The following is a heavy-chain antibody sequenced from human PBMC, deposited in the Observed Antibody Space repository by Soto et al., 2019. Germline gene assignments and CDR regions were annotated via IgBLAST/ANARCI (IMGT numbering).Heavy chain of an antibody. D-gene: IGHD1-7*01. J-gene: IGHJ4*02. CDR2: IYYSGST. Sequence: QLQLQESGPGLVKPSETLSLTCTVSGGSISSSSYYWGWIRQPPGKGLEWIGSIYYSGSTYYNPSLKSRVTISVDTSKNPFSLKLSSVTAADTAVYYCARIRGGEYNWNYYFDYWGQGTLVTVSS. V-gene: IGHV4-39*01. CDR3: ARIRGGEYNWNYYFDY. CDR1: GGSISSSSYY.